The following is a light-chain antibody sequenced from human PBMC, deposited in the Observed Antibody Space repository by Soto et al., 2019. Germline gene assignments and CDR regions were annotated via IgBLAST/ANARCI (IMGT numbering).Light chain of an antibody. CDR2: GAS. CDR3: QQYDSSPPYT. J-gene: IGKJ2*01. CDR1: QSVSSSY. V-gene: IGKV3-20*01. Sequence: EIVLTQSPATLSLSPGERATLSCRASQSVSSSYLAWYQQKPGQAPRLLIYGASSRATGIPDRFSGSGSGTDFTLTISSLQPEDFAVYYCQQYDSSPPYTFGQGTKVEIK.